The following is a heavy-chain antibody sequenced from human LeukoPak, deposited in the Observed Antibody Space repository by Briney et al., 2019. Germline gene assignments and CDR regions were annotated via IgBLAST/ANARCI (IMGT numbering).Heavy chain of an antibody. V-gene: IGHV4-59*08. D-gene: IGHD6-6*01. Sequence: SETLSLTCTVSGGSISSYYWSWIRQPPGKGLEWIGYIYYSGSTNYNPSLKSRVTISADTSKNQFSLKLSSVTAADTAVYYCSCYGTSSYWFDPWGQGTLVTVSS. CDR1: GGSISSYY. J-gene: IGHJ5*02. CDR3: SCYGTSSYWFDP. CDR2: IYYSGST.